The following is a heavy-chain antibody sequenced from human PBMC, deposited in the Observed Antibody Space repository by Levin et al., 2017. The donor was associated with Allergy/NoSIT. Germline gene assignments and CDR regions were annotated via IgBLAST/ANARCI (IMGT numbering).Heavy chain of an antibody. CDR1: GGSISSSNW. CDR2: IYHSGST. CDR3: AREGGAGTYKGFDY. J-gene: IGHJ4*02. D-gene: IGHD3-10*01. Sequence: SCAVSGGSISSSNWWIWVRQPPGKGLEWIGEIYHSGSTNYNPSLKSRVTMSVDKSKNQFSLKLSSVTAADTAVYYCAREGGAGTYKGFDYWGQGTLVTVS. V-gene: IGHV4-4*02.